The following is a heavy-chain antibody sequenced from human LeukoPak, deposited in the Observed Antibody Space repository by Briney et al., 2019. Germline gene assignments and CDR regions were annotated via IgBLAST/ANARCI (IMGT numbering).Heavy chain of an antibody. CDR1: GGSISTNSYY. J-gene: IGHJ4*02. CDR2: MFYSGNA. D-gene: IGHD1-1*01. CDR3: AREIGGKLDY. Sequence: PSETLSLTCTVSGGSISTNSYYWGWIRQPPGKGLEWIGTMFYSGNAYYNPSLKSRVTISVDTSKNQFSLKLSSVTAADTAVYYCAREIGGKLDYWGQGTLVTVSS. V-gene: IGHV4-39*07.